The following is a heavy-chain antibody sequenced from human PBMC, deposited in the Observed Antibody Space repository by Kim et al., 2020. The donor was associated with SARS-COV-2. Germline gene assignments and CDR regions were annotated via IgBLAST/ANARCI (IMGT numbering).Heavy chain of an antibody. J-gene: IGHJ5*02. D-gene: IGHD2-15*01. CDR1: GFTFSSYW. CDR2: INSDGGGA. CDR3: ARSYCSGGSCYYGWFDP. Sequence: GGSLRLSCAASGFTFSSYWMHWVRQAPGKGLVWVSRINSDGGGATYADSVKGRSTISRDNAKNTLYLQMNSLRAEDTAVYYCARSYCSGGSCYYGWFDPWGQGILVTVSS. V-gene: IGHV3-74*01.